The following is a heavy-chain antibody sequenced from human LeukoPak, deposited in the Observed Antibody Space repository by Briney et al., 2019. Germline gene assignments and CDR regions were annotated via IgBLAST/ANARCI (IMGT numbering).Heavy chain of an antibody. V-gene: IGHV3-48*03. CDR1: GFTFSTYE. CDR2: ISGSGDTI. J-gene: IGHJ3*01. CDR3: ARDELRSGAFDV. Sequence: PGGSLRLSCAASGFTFSTYEMNWVRQAPGKGLEWVSYISGSGDTIYYGDSVKGRFTISRDNAKNSMYLQMNSLRAGDTAVYYCARDELRSGAFDVWGQGTMVTVSS. D-gene: IGHD4-17*01.